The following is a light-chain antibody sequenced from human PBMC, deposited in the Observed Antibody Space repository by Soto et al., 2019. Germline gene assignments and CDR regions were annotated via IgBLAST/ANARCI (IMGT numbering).Light chain of an antibody. CDR1: QSVSSY. CDR2: EAS. J-gene: IGKJ5*01. CDR3: QQYGNSPIT. V-gene: IGKV3-11*01. Sequence: EILLTLSPATLSLSPGERATPSCRASQSVSSYLAWYQQKPGQAPRLLIYEASNRAAGIPARFSGSGSGTDFTLTISRLEPEDFAVYYCQQYGNSPITFGQGTRLEIK.